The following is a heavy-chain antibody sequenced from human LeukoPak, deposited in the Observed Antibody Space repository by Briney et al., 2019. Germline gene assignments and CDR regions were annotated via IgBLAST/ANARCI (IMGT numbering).Heavy chain of an antibody. V-gene: IGHV1-46*03. D-gene: IGHD3-3*01. CDR2: INPSDGST. J-gene: IGHJ4*02. Sequence: ASVKVSCKASGYTFTSFYVHWVRQAPGQGLEWMGVINPSDGSTNHAQKFQGRVTMTRDTSTSTVYMELRSLTSEDTAMYYRARDLSITIFGVVTYPDYWGQGTLITVSS. CDR3: ARDLSITIFGVVTYPDY. CDR1: GYTFTSFY.